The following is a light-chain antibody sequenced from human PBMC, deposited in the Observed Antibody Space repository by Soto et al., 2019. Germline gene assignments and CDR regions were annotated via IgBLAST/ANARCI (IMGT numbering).Light chain of an antibody. CDR3: AAWDDSLNGYV. CDR1: SSNIGSNT. V-gene: IGLV1-44*01. Sequence: QSVLTQPPSASGIPGQRVTISCSGSSSNIGSNTVSWYQQFPGKAPKLLISSNHQRPSGVPDRFSGSKSGTSASLAISGLQSEDEADYYCAAWDDSLNGYVFGTGTKVTVL. CDR2: SNH. J-gene: IGLJ1*01.